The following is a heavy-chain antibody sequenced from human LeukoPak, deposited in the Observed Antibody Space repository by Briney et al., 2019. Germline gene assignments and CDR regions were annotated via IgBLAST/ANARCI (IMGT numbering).Heavy chain of an antibody. V-gene: IGHV1-2*02. J-gene: IGHJ4*02. CDR1: GSTFTDYY. CDR3: ARDLSTSSSWELDN. CDR2: INANSGGT. D-gene: IGHD7-27*01. Sequence: ASVKFSCKSSGSTFTDYYMHWVRQAPGQGLEWMGRINANSGGTTFAQKFRGRVTMTRDTSITTAYMELSRLRSDDTAVYYCARDLSTSSSWELDNWGQGTLVTVSS.